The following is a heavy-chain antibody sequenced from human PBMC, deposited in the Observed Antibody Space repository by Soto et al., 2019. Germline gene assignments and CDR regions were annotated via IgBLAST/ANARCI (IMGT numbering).Heavy chain of an antibody. D-gene: IGHD3-10*01. CDR1: VFTLRYYP. CDR2: FMGGHYGT. CDR3: AKGKATGDIDSFDP. Sequence: GGSLRLSCTSSVFTLRYYPMACVRQATGKGLEWGSTFMGGHYGTAYSCAVKGRFTVSRDNSKNCLYLQMNSLGVEDTAMYFCAKGKATGDIDSFDPWGQGSLVTVSS. J-gene: IGHJ5*02. V-gene: IGHV3-23*01.